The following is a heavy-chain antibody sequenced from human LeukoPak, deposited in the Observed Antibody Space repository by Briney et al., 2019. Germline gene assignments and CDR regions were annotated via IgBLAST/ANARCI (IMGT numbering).Heavy chain of an antibody. J-gene: IGHJ5*01. D-gene: IGHD2-8*02. V-gene: IGHV1-2*02. CDR1: GYTFTNFY. Sequence: ASVKVSCKAPGYTFTNFYIHWVRQAPGQGPDWMGYINPRNGATSYSQKFQGGLTFTRDSSISTAYMEVSSLKSDDTALYYCARDPRDTGGSYDSWGQGTLLTVSS. CDR2: INPRNGAT. CDR3: ARDPRDTGGSYDS.